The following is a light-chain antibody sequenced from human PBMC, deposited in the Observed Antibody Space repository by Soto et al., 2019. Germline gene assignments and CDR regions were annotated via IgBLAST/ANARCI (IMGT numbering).Light chain of an antibody. CDR2: DVN. Sequence: QSALTQPASVSGSPGQSITISCIGTSSDVGGYNYVSWYQHHPGKVPKLMIYDVNNRPSGVSNRFSGSKSGNTASLTISGLQAEDEADYYRSSYTTSTTLVVFGGGTKLTVL. J-gene: IGLJ2*01. CDR3: SSYTTSTTLVV. V-gene: IGLV2-14*03. CDR1: SSDVGGYNY.